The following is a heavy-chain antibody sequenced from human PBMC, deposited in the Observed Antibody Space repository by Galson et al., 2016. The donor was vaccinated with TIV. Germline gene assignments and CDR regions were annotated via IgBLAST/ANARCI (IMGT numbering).Heavy chain of an antibody. CDR1: GFSLSSNGVG. Sequence: PALVKPTQTVTLTCPFSGFSLSSNGVGVGWIRQPPGKALEWLALIYWDDEKRHNPSLESRLSIIKDTSKNKVVLTLTNVDPVDTATYYCAHRRHLTYDFDFWGQGALVTVSS. J-gene: IGHJ4*02. CDR2: IYWDDEK. D-gene: IGHD2-2*01. CDR3: AHRRHLTYDFDF. V-gene: IGHV2-5*02.